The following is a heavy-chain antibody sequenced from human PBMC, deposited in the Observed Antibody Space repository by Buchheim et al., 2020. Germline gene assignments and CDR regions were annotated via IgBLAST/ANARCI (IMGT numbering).Heavy chain of an antibody. D-gene: IGHD3-22*01. CDR1: GFTFDDYA. CDR2: ISWDGGST. J-gene: IGHJ4*02. CDR3: AKDMGRRGPMIVSPIDY. Sequence: EMQLVESGGVVVQPGGSLRLSCAASGFTFDDYAMHWVRQAPGKGLEWVSLISWDGGSTYYADSVKGRFTISRDNSKNSLSLQMNSLRAEDTALYYCAKDMGRRGPMIVSPIDYWGQGTL. V-gene: IGHV3-43D*04.